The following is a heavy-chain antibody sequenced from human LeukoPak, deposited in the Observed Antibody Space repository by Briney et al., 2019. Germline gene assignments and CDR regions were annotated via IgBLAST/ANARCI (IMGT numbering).Heavy chain of an antibody. V-gene: IGHV1-2*02. CDR1: GYTFTGYY. Sequence: ASVKVSCKASGYTFTGYYMHWVRQAPGQGLEWMGWINPNSGGTNYAQKFQGRVTMTRDTSISTAYMELSRLRSDDTAVYYCARRRWFGESTNWFDPWGQGTLVTVSS. D-gene: IGHD3-10*01. J-gene: IGHJ5*02. CDR2: INPNSGGT. CDR3: ARRRWFGESTNWFDP.